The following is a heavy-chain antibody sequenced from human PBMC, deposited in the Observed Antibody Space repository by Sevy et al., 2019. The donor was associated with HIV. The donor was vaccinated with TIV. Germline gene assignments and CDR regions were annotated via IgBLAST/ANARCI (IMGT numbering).Heavy chain of an antibody. Sequence: SETLSLTCVVSGYSISSGYYWGWIRQPPGKGLEWIGSISHSGSTNYNPSLKSRVTISVDTSKNQFSLNLSSVTAADTAVYYCARDSGTYPYYFDYWGQGTLVTVSS. J-gene: IGHJ4*02. V-gene: IGHV4-38-2*02. CDR3: ARDSGTYPYYFDY. CDR1: GYSISSGYY. CDR2: ISHSGST. D-gene: IGHD1-26*01.